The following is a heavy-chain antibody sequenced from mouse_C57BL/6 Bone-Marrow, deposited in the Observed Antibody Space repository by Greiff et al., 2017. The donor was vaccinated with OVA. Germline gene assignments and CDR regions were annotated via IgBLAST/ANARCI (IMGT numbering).Heavy chain of an antibody. CDR2: IYPGSGST. CDR1: GYTFTSYW. V-gene: IGHV1-55*01. CDR3: ARNYDYDEGCAY. J-gene: IGHJ3*01. D-gene: IGHD2-4*01. Sequence: QVQLQQPGAELVKPGASVKMSCKASGYTFTSYWITWVKQRPGQGLEWIGDIYPGSGSTNYNEKFKSKATLTVDTSSSTAYMQLSSLTSEDSAVYYCARNYDYDEGCAYWGQGTLVTVSA.